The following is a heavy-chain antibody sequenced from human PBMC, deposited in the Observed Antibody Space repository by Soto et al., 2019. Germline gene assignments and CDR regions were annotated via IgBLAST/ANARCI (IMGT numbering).Heavy chain of an antibody. J-gene: IGHJ6*02. CDR1: GASVSRSGYY. V-gene: IGHV4-31*03. D-gene: IGHD5-18*01. CDR3: ARVQVDTAMVLETKYYYYGMDV. Sequence: SETLSLTCTVSGASVSRSGYYWGWIRQPPGKGLEWIGYILYSGTSYYNPSLKSRVTISVDTSKNQFSLKLSSVTAADTAVYYCARVQVDTAMVLETKYYYYGMDVWGQGTTVTVSS. CDR2: ILYSGTS.